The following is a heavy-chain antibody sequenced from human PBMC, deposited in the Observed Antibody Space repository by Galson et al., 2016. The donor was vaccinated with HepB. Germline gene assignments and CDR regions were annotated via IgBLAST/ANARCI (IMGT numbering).Heavy chain of an antibody. CDR1: GYRFSGQA. CDR2: ISYDGTYQ. Sequence: SLRLSCAASGYRFSGQAMHWVRQAPGKGLEWVAVISYDGTYQLYADSVRGRFTISRDNFNNTLYLQMNSLRTEDTAVYYCARDKSFYYYGMDVWGQGTLVTVSS. J-gene: IGHJ6*02. V-gene: IGHV3-30*04. CDR3: ARDKSFYYYGMDV.